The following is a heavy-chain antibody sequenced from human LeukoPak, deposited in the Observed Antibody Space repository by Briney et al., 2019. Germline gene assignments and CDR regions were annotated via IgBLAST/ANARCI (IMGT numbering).Heavy chain of an antibody. Sequence: ASVKVSCKASGYTFTGYYMHWVRQAPGQGLEWMGRINPNSGGTNYAQKFQGRVTMTRDTSISTAYMELSRPRSDDTAVYYCARVYYDFWSDFDYWGQGTLVTVSS. V-gene: IGHV1-2*06. CDR2: INPNSGGT. D-gene: IGHD3-3*01. CDR3: ARVYYDFWSDFDY. CDR1: GYTFTGYY. J-gene: IGHJ4*02.